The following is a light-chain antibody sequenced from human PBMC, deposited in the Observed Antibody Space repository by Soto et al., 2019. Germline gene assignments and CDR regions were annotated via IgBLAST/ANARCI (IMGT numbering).Light chain of an antibody. Sequence: EIVMTQSPATLSVSPGGRATLSCRASQSVGSYLACDQQRPGQPPRLLIYGASTRATGIPARFIGSGSGTEFSLTISILQSEDFAVYYCQQYNTWPPMYTFGQGTKLEIK. V-gene: IGKV3-15*01. CDR2: GAS. CDR3: QQYNTWPPMYT. J-gene: IGKJ2*01. CDR1: QSVGSY.